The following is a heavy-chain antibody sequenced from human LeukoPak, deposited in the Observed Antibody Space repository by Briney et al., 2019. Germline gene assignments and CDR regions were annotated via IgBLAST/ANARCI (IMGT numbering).Heavy chain of an antibody. CDR2: ISGSGGST. V-gene: IGHV3-23*01. CDR3: AKGPRKLPIAVAGWMDY. J-gene: IGHJ4*02. Sequence: PGGSLRLSCAASGFTFSSYATSLVRQAPGKGLEWVSAISGSGGSTYYADSVKGRFTISRDNSKNTLYLQMNSLRAEDTAVYYCAKGPRKLPIAVAGWMDYWGQGTLVTVSS. D-gene: IGHD6-19*01. CDR1: GFTFSSYA.